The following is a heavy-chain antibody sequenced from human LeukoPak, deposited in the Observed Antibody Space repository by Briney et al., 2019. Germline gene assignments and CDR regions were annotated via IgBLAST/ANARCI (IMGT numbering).Heavy chain of an antibody. Sequence: GASVKVSCKASGYTFTGYYMYWVRQAPGQGLEWMGWINPNSGGTNYAQKFQGRVTMTRDTSTSTAYMELSSLRSGDTAVYYCARELVVAAQGALGYWGQGTLVTVSS. CDR3: ARELVVAAQGALGY. J-gene: IGHJ4*02. CDR2: INPNSGGT. D-gene: IGHD2-15*01. V-gene: IGHV1-2*02. CDR1: GYTFTGYY.